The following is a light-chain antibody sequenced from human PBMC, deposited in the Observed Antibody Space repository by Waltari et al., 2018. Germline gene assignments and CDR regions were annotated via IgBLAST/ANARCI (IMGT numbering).Light chain of an antibody. CDR3: TSQALDGVVL. Sequence: QSALTQPASVSGSPGQSITISCTGIGSAIDDSDFVSWYQHQPGKAPRIIIYDVTNRPSGISHRFSASKSADTASLTLSGLQPEDEGDYYCTSQALDGVVLFGGGTQVTV. CDR2: DVT. V-gene: IGLV2-14*03. CDR1: GSAIDDSDF. J-gene: IGLJ3*02.